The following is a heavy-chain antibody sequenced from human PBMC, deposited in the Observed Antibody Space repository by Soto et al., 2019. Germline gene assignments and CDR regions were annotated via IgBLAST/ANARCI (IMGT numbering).Heavy chain of an antibody. CDR1: GYTFTGYY. Sequence: ASVKVSCKASGYTFTGYYMHWVRQAPGQGLEWMGWINPNSGGTNYAQKFQGRVTMTRDTSISTAYMELSSVTAADTAVYYCARGNGQWLEAFDYWGQGTLVTVSS. CDR3: ARGNGQWLEAFDY. V-gene: IGHV1-2*02. J-gene: IGHJ4*02. CDR2: INPNSGGT. D-gene: IGHD6-19*01.